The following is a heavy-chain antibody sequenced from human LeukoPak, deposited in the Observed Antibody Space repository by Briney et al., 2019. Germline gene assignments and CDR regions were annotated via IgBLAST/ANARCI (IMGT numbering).Heavy chain of an antibody. CDR1: GGSFSGYY. D-gene: IGHD3-22*01. CDR2: INHSGST. CDR3: ARGVTMIGRLRFDP. V-gene: IGHV4-34*01. Sequence: SETLSLTCTVYGGSFSGYYWSWIRQPPGKGLEWIGEINHSGSTNYNPSLKSRVTISVDTSKNQFSLKLSSVTAADTAVYYCARGVTMIGRLRFDPWGQGTLVTVSS. J-gene: IGHJ5*02.